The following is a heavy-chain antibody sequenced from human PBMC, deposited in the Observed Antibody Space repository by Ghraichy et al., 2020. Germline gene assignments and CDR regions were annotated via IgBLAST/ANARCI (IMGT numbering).Heavy chain of an antibody. D-gene: IGHD3-16*01. Sequence: GGSLRLSCAASGFTLSRQGIHWVRQAPGKGLEWVTVISDDGSQKYNEDSVKGRFIISRDDSKNLVYLQMNGLRVEDTAVYYCAKSRYDYVWGINRENGLDVWGKGTTVTVSS. J-gene: IGHJ6*04. CDR3: AKSRYDYVWGINRENGLDV. CDR1: GFTLSRQG. V-gene: IGHV3-33*06. CDR2: ISDDGSQK.